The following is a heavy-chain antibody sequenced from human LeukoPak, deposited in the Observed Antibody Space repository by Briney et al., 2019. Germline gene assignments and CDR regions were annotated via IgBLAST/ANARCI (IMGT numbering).Heavy chain of an antibody. J-gene: IGHJ4*02. D-gene: IGHD3-10*01. V-gene: IGHV3-23*01. Sequence: GGSLRLSCAASGFTFSSSAMRWVRQAPGKGLELVSSISSNGGSTSYADSVKGRFTISRANSKNTLYLQMNSLRADDTAVDYCAKGGLPSHSYYFAYYGQGPRVTVSA. CDR3: AKGGLPSHSYYFAY. CDR2: ISSNGGST. CDR1: GFTFSSSA.